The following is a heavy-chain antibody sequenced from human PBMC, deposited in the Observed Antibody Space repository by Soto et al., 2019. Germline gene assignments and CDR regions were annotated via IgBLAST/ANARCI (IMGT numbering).Heavy chain of an antibody. J-gene: IGHJ5*02. CDR1: GFTFSSYW. Sequence: PGGSLRLSCAASGFTFSSYWMHWVRQAPGKGLVWVSRINSDGSSTSYADSVKGRFTISRDNAKNTLYLQMNSLRAEDTAVYYCARGVGYYDFWSGSPDWFDPWGQGTLVTVSS. CDR3: ARGVGYYDFWSGSPDWFDP. D-gene: IGHD3-3*01. V-gene: IGHV3-74*01. CDR2: INSDGSST.